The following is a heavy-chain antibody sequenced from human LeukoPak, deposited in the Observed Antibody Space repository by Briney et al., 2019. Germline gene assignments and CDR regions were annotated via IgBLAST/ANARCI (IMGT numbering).Heavy chain of an antibody. Sequence: PGGSLRLSCAASGFTFSDHYMSWIRQAPGKGLEWVSSISSSSSHTYYADSVKGRFTISRDNGKNSLYLQMNSLRAEDTAVYYCAREGPYDFWSGYYPDWGQGTLVTVSS. CDR1: GFTFSDHY. D-gene: IGHD3-3*01. J-gene: IGHJ4*02. CDR3: AREGPYDFWSGYYPD. CDR2: ISSSSSHT. V-gene: IGHV3-11*06.